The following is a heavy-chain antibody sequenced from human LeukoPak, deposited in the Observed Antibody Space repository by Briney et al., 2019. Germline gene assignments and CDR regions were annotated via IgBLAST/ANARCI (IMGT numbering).Heavy chain of an antibody. CDR2: INPNSGGT. D-gene: IGHD6-13*01. CDR1: GYTFTSYY. V-gene: IGHV1-2*02. J-gene: IGHJ4*02. Sequence: GASVKVSCKASGYTFTSYYMHWVRQAPGQGLEWMGWINPNSGGTNYAQKFQGRVTMTRDTSISTAYMELSRLRSDDTAVYYCARDPVAAAGYDYWGQGTLVTVSS. CDR3: ARDPVAAAGYDY.